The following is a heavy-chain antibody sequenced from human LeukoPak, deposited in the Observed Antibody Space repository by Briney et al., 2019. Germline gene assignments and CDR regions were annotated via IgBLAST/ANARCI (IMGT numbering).Heavy chain of an antibody. J-gene: IGHJ4*02. CDR3: ARAVMVAVAGGRFDY. CDR1: GGSISNGGYY. Sequence: PSQTLSLTCTVSGGSISNGGYYWVWIRQPPGKGLEWIGSIYYSGTSYYNPSLTSRVTISVDTSNNQCSLKLSSVTAADTAVYYCARAVMVAVAGGRFDYWGQGTLVTVSS. D-gene: IGHD6-19*01. V-gene: IGHV4-39*07. CDR2: IYYSGTS.